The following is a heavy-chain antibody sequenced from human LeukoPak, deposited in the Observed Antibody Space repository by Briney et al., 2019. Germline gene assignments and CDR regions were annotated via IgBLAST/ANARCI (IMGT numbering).Heavy chain of an antibody. CDR1: GYSISSGYY. CDR2: IYYSGST. Sequence: SETLSLTCTVSGYSISSGYYWGWIRQPPGKGLEWIGYIYYSGSTNYNPSLKSRVTISVDTSKNQFSLKLSSVTAADTAVYYCARGSRSLYYFDYWGQGTLVTVSS. CDR3: ARGSRSLYYFDY. D-gene: IGHD6-13*01. V-gene: IGHV4-61*01. J-gene: IGHJ4*02.